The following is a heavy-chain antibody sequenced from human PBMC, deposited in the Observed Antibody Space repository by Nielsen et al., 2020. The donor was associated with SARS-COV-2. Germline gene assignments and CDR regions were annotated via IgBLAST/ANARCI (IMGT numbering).Heavy chain of an antibody. J-gene: IGHJ5*02. Sequence: GSLRLSCTVSGGSISSSSYYWGWIRQPPGKGLEWIGSIYYSGSTYYNPSLKSRVTISVDTSKNQFSLKLSSVTAADTAVYYCAEVFGVVTPEGFDPWGQGTLVTVSS. D-gene: IGHD3-3*01. CDR3: AEVFGVVTPEGFDP. CDR1: GGSISSSSYY. V-gene: IGHV4-39*01. CDR2: IYYSGST.